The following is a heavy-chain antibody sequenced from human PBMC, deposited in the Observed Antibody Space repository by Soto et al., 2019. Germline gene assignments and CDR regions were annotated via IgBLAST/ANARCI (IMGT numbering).Heavy chain of an antibody. D-gene: IGHD3-3*02. CDR2: INAGSGNT. CDR3: ARVYWDFWAFDY. Sequence: ASVKVSCKTSGYISTNYAIHWVRQAPGQRLEWMGWINAGSGNTKYSQKFQGSVTITRDTSANTAYMELSSLRSEDTAVYYCARVYWDFWAFDYWGQGTLVTVSS. J-gene: IGHJ4*02. V-gene: IGHV1-3*01. CDR1: GYISTNYA.